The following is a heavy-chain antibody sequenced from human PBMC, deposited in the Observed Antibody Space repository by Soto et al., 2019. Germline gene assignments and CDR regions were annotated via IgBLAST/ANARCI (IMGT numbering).Heavy chain of an antibody. J-gene: IGHJ6*02. CDR3: ASGTIAARPVYYYGMDV. Sequence: SVKVSCKASGGTFGSYAISWVRQAPEQGLEWMGGIIPIFGTANYAQKFQGRVTITADESTSTAYMELSSLRSEDTAVYYCASGTIAARPVYYYGMDVWGQGTTVTAP. V-gene: IGHV1-69*13. D-gene: IGHD6-6*01. CDR2: IIPIFGTA. CDR1: GGTFGSYA.